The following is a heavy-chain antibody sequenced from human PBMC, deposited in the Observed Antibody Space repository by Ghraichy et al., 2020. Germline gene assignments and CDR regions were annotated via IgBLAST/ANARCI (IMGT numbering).Heavy chain of an antibody. CDR1: GFTFSSYG. D-gene: IGHD5-18*01. CDR2: ISYDGSNK. J-gene: IGHJ4*02. V-gene: IGHV3-30*18. Sequence: GGSLRLSCAASGFTFSSYGMHWVRQAPGKGLEWVAVISYDGSNKYYADSVKGRFTISRDNSKNTLYLQMNSLRAEDTAVYYCAKDRERGYSYGYSDYWGQGTLVTVSS. CDR3: AKDRERGYSYGYSDY.